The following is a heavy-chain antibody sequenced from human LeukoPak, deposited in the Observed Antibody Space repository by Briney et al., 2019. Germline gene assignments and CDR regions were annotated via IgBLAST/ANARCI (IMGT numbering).Heavy chain of an antibody. D-gene: IGHD3-3*01. J-gene: IGHJ4*02. CDR1: GYTFTSYG. V-gene: IGHV1-18*01. CDR2: ISTYNDNT. CDR3: ARWSGYPTRMGGGDY. Sequence: GASVKVSCKASGYTFTSYGISWVRRAPGQGLEWMGWISTYNDNTNYAQKLQGRVTMTTDTSTSTAYMELRSLRSDDTAVYYCARWSGYPTRMGGGDYWGQETLVTVSS.